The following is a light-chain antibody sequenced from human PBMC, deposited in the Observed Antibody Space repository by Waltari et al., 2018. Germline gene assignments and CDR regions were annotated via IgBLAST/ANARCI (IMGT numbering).Light chain of an antibody. CDR3: QQYNNWPPGT. J-gene: IGKJ1*01. Sequence: ETVMTQSPATLSVSPGERATLSCRASQSIGFSLAWYQQKPGQGPRLLISHASTRATGIPARFSGSGDETAFTLTISSLQSEDFAVYYCQQYNNWPPGTFGQGTKGQI. CDR2: HAS. V-gene: IGKV3-15*01. CDR1: QSIGFS.